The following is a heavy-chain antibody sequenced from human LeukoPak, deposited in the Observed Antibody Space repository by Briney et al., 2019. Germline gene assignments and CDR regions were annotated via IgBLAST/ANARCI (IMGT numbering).Heavy chain of an antibody. J-gene: IGHJ6*03. V-gene: IGHV1-2*02. CDR3: ARGVVAATFYYYMDV. Sequence: ASVKVSCKTSEYTFTGYYMHWVRQAPGQGLEWMGWINPNSGDTNYAQKFQGRVTMSRDTSLSTACMEVSGLTSDDTAVYYCARGVVAATFYYYMDVWGKGTTVTVAS. D-gene: IGHD2-15*01. CDR1: EYTFTGYY. CDR2: INPNSGDT.